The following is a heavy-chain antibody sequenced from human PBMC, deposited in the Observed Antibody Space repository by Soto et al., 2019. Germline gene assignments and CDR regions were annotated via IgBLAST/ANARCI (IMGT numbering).Heavy chain of an antibody. D-gene: IGHD2-2*01. J-gene: IGHJ4*02. V-gene: IGHV3-74*01. Sequence: GGSLRLSCATSGFTFSDYWMHCVRQAPGKGLVWVSRINGDGSTTNYADSVKGRFTISRDNAKNTLYLQMSSLRDEDTAVYYCVSRYCSTTSCFFYWGQGSLVNVSS. CDR3: VSRYCSTTSCFFY. CDR1: GFTFSDYW. CDR2: INGDGSTT.